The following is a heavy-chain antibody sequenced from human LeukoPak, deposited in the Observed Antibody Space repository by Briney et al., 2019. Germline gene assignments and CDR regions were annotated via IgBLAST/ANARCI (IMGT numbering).Heavy chain of an antibody. CDR3: ARQHSTYSSSWYYFDY. J-gene: IGHJ4*02. CDR1: GYSFTSYW. V-gene: IGHV5-51*01. CDR2: IYPGDSDT. D-gene: IGHD6-13*01. Sequence: GESLKVSCKGSGYSFTSYWIGWVRQMPGKGLEWMGIIYPGDSDTRYSPSFQGQVTISADKSISTAYLQWSSLKASDTAMYYCARQHSTYSSSWYYFDYWGQGTLVTVSS.